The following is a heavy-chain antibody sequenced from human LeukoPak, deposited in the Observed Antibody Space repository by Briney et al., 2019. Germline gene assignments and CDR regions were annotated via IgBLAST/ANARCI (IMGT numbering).Heavy chain of an antibody. CDR2: ISSSGSTI. V-gene: IGHV3-48*03. J-gene: IGHJ4*02. D-gene: IGHD2-2*01. CDR3: ARDPHCSNTICYVDY. Sequence: EPGGSLRLSCAASGFTFSSYEMNWVRQAPGKGLEWVSYISSSGSTIYYADSVKGRFTISRDNAKNSLYLQMNTLRAEDTAVYYCARDPHCSNTICYVDYWGQGTLVTVSS. CDR1: GFTFSSYE.